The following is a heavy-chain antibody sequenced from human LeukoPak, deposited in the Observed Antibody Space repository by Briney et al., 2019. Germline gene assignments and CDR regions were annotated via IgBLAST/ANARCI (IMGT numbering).Heavy chain of an antibody. J-gene: IGHJ3*02. CDR3: ASLVGATPDAFDI. Sequence: GGSLRLSCAVSGFTFDDYGMSWVRQAPGKGREWVSGINWNGGSTGYADSVKGRFTISRDNAKNSLYLQMNSLRAEDTALYYCASLVGATPDAFDIWGQGTMVTVSS. D-gene: IGHD1-26*01. CDR1: GFTFDDYG. CDR2: INWNGGST. V-gene: IGHV3-20*04.